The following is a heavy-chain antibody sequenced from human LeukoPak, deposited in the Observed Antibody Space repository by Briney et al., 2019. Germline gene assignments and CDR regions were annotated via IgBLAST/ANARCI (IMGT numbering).Heavy chain of an antibody. CDR3: ATSGGSSQLDV. CDR2: INHSGST. J-gene: IGHJ6*04. D-gene: IGHD2-15*01. V-gene: IGHV4-34*01. CDR1: GGSFSGYY. Sequence: PSETLSLTCAVYGGSFSGYYWSWVRQPPGKGREWIGEINHSGSTNYNPSLTSRVTISVDTSKNQFSLKLSSVTAADTAVYYCATSGGSSQLDVWGKGTTVTVSS.